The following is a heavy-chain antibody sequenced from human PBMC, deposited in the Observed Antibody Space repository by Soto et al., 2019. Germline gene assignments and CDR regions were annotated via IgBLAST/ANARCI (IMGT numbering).Heavy chain of an antibody. Sequence: PGGSLRLSCAASGFTFSIYGMHWVRQAPGKGLEWVAVISYDGSNKYYADSVKGRFTISRDNSKNTLYLQMNSLRAEDTAVYYCAKDRSLAYWGQGTLVTVSS. V-gene: IGHV3-30*18. J-gene: IGHJ4*02. CDR3: AKDRSLAY. CDR1: GFTFSIYG. CDR2: ISYDGSNK.